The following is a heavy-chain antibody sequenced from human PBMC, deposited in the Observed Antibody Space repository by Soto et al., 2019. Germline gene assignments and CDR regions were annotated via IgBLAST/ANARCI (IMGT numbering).Heavy chain of an antibody. CDR1: GFSLSTTGVG. CDR3: AQRRTRNSDWDSGCFDY. J-gene: IGHJ4*02. D-gene: IGHD6-19*01. CDR2: IYWDDDK. Sequence: QITLKESGPTLVEPTQTLTLTCTFSGFSLSTTGVGVGWVRQPPGKALECLALIYWDDDKRYTPSLRSRLTITKDTSKSQVVLTMTNMDPVDTATYYCAQRRTRNSDWDSGCFDYWGPGTLVAVSS. V-gene: IGHV2-5*02.